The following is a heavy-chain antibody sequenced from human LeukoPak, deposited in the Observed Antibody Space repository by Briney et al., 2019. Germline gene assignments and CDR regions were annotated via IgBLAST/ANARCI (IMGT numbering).Heavy chain of an antibody. CDR2: ISSNGGST. D-gene: IGHD3-16*02. V-gene: IGHV3-64*01. Sequence: GGSLRLSCAASGFTFSSYGMHWVRQAPGKGLEYVSAISSNGGSTYYANSVKGRFTISRDNSKNTLYLQMGSLRAEDMAVYYCARSGGLVSDDYWGQGTLVTVSS. J-gene: IGHJ4*02. CDR3: ARSGGLVSDDY. CDR1: GFTFSSYG.